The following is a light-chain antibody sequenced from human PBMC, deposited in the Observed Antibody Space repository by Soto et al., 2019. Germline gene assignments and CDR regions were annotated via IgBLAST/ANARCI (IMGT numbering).Light chain of an antibody. J-gene: IGLJ1*01. CDR2: DVS. CDR1: SSDVGGYDY. Sequence: QSVLTQPASVSGSPGQSIAISCTGTSSDVGGYDYVSWYQQHPGKAPKLMIYDVSNRPSGVSNRFSGSKSDNTASLTISGLQAEDEADYSCQSYDSSLSGFYVFGTGTKVTVL. V-gene: IGLV2-14*01. CDR3: QSYDSSLSGFYV.